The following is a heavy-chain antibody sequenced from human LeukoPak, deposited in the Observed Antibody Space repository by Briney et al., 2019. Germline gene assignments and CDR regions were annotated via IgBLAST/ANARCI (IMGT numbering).Heavy chain of an antibody. V-gene: IGHV3-53*01. J-gene: IGHJ5*02. Sequence: GGSLRLSCAASGLTVSRNYMSWVRQAPGKGLESVSVIYSGGSTYYADSVRGRFTISRDNAKNTLYLQMNSLRVEDTAVYYCARFQHTALNWFDPWGQGTLVTVSS. CDR1: GLTVSRNY. CDR2: IYSGGST. CDR3: ARFQHTALNWFDP. D-gene: IGHD5-18*01.